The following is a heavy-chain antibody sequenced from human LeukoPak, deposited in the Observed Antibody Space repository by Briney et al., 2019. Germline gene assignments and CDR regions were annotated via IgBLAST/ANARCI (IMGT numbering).Heavy chain of an antibody. Sequence: GGSLTLSCAASGFTFSSYGMHWVRQAPGKGLEWVALISYHGSNKYYADSVKGRFTISRDNSRNTLYLQTNSLRAEDTAVYYCATDILTGYGYYWGEGTLATVSS. CDR1: GFTFSSYG. CDR3: ATDILTGYGYY. D-gene: IGHD3-9*01. CDR2: ISYHGSNK. V-gene: IGHV3-30*03. J-gene: IGHJ4*02.